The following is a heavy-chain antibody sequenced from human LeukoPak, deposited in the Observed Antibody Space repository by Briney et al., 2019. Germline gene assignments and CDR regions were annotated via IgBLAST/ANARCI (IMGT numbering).Heavy chain of an antibody. J-gene: IGHJ5*02. D-gene: IGHD4-17*01. Sequence: PGGTLRLSCAASGFTFSSYWMSWGRQAPGKGLERVANIKQDGSEKYYVDSVKSRFTISRDNVNNSLYLQMNSLRAEATAEFYCARDTGWFDPWGQGTLVTVSS. CDR2: IKQDGSEK. CDR3: ARDTGWFDP. CDR1: GFTFSSYW. V-gene: IGHV3-7*03.